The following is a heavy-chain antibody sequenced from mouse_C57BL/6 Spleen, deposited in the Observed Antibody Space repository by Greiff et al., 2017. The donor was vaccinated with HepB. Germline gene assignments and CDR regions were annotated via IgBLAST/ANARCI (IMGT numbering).Heavy chain of an antibody. Sequence: EVKLVESGGGLVKPGGSLKLSCAASGFTFSDYGMHWVRQAPEKGLEWVAYISSGSSTIYYADTVKGRFTISRDNAKNTLFLQMTSLRSEDTAMYYCAMESYYGRGYFDYGGQVTTLTVSS. V-gene: IGHV5-17*01. CDR3: AMESYYGRGYFDY. J-gene: IGHJ2*01. CDR1: GFTFSDYG. CDR2: ISSGSSTI. D-gene: IGHD2-1*01.